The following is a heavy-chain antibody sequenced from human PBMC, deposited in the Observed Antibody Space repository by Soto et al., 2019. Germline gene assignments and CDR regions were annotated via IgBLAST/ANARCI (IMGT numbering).Heavy chain of an antibody. CDR1: GFSLTTGGVG. CDR3: AHNGPPGSGSYYFPPFAS. CDR2: IYWDDDK. Sequence: QITLKESGPTLVKPTQTLTLTCTFSGFSLTTGGVGVGWIRQPPGKALEWLALIYWDDDKRYSPSLKSRLTITKENSKNQVVRTMTNRDPVDTATYYCAHNGPPGSGSYYFPPFASWGQGTLVTVYS. J-gene: IGHJ4*02. V-gene: IGHV2-5*02. D-gene: IGHD3-10*01.